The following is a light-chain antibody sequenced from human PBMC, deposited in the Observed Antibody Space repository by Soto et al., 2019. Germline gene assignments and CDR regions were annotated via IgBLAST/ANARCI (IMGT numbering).Light chain of an antibody. CDR1: SSDVGGYNY. V-gene: IGLV2-14*01. J-gene: IGLJ1*01. CDR3: SSYTSSNKDV. Sequence: QSVLTQPASVSGSPGQSITISCTGTSSDVGGYNYVSWYQQHPGKAPKLMIYEVSNRPSGVSNRFSGSKSGNTASLTISGLQAEDEADYYCSSYTSSNKDVFGTGTKVTVL. CDR2: EVS.